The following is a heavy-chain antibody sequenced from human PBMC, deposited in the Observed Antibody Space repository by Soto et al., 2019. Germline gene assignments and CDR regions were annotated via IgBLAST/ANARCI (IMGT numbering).Heavy chain of an antibody. V-gene: IGHV4-39*01. J-gene: IGHJ4*02. D-gene: IGHD4-17*01. CDR2: IYYSGST. Sequence: SEPLSLTCTFSGGSISSSSYYWCWIRHPPGKGLYWIWSIYYSGSTYYNPSLKSRVTISVDTSKNQFSLKLSSVTAADTAVYSGASFYGDYAYWGQGTRVPVSS. CDR1: GGSISSSSYY. CDR3: ASFYGDYAY.